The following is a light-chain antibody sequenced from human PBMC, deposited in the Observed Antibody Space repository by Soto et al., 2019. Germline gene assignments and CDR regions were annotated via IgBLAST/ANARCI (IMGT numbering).Light chain of an antibody. Sequence: AIQITQSTSSLSASVGDRVTITCRASQGIRNDLGWYQQKPGKAPKLLICAASSLQSGVPSRFSGSGSGTDFTLTISSLQPEDFATYYCLQDYNYPLTFGGGTKVDIK. CDR3: LQDYNYPLT. V-gene: IGKV1-6*01. J-gene: IGKJ4*01. CDR2: AAS. CDR1: QGIRND.